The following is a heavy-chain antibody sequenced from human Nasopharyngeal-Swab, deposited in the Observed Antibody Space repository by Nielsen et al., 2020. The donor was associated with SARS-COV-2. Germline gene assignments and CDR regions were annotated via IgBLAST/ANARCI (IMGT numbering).Heavy chain of an antibody. V-gene: IGHV4-34*01. CDR2: INHSGST. CDR3: ARYSRSSWSSRRDY. D-gene: IGHD6-13*01. Sequence: RQAPGKGLEWIGEINHSGSTNYNPSLKSRVTISVDTSKNQFSLKLSSVTAADTAVYYCARYSRSSWSSRRDYWGQGTLVPSPQ. J-gene: IGHJ4*02.